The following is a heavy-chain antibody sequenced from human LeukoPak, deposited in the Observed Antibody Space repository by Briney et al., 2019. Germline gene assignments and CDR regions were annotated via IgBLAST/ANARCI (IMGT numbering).Heavy chain of an antibody. J-gene: IGHJ4*02. V-gene: IGHV4-4*07. CDR2: IYTSGST. CDR3: ARDVVAAVGSFDY. D-gene: IGHD2-2*01. Sequence: SETLSLTCTVSGDSINSFYWSWIRQPAGKGLEWIGRIYTSGSTNHSPSLKSRVTMSVDTSKNQFSLKLSSVTAADTAVYYCARDVVAAVGSFDYWGQGTLVTVSS. CDR1: GDSINSFY.